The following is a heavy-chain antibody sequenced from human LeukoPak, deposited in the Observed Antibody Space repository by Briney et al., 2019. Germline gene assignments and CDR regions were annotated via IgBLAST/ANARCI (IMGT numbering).Heavy chain of an antibody. V-gene: IGHV4-34*01. CDR1: GGFFSGYY. J-gene: IGHJ3*02. Sequence: SETLSLTCAVYGGFFSGYYWSWIRQPPGKGLEWIGEINHSGSTNYNPSLKSRVTISVDTSKNQFSLKLSSVTAADTAVYYCARATVTRHDAFDIWGQGTMVTVSS. D-gene: IGHD4-17*01. CDR2: INHSGST. CDR3: ARATVTRHDAFDI.